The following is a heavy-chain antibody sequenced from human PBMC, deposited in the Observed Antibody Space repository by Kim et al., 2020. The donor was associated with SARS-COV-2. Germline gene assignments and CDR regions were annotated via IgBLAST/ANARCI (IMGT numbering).Heavy chain of an antibody. J-gene: IGHJ3*02. CDR3: AAQTGQSYYYDSSYAFDI. Sequence: SVKVSCKASGYTFTSSAVQWVRQARGQRLEWIGWIVVGSGNTNYAQKFQERVTITRDMSTSTAYMELSSLRSEDTAVYYCAAQTGQSYYYDSSYAFDIWGQGTMVTVSS. CDR2: IVVGSGNT. V-gene: IGHV1-58*01. CDR1: GYTFTSSA. D-gene: IGHD3-22*01.